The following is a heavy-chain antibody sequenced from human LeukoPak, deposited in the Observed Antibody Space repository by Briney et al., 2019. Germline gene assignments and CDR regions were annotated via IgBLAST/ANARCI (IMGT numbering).Heavy chain of an antibody. J-gene: IGHJ5*02. CDR3: ASSQIVVVPAAPPQVWFDP. V-gene: IGHV1-2*02. Sequence: GASVKVSCKASGYTFTGYYMHWVRQAPGQGLEWMGWINPNSGGTNYAQKFQGRVTMTRDTSISTAYMELSRLRSDDTAVYYCASSQIVVVPAAPPQVWFDPWGQGTLVTVSS. CDR2: INPNSGGT. CDR1: GYTFTGYY. D-gene: IGHD2-2*01.